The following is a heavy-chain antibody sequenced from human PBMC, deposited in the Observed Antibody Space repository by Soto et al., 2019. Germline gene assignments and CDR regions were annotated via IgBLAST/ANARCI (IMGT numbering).Heavy chain of an antibody. D-gene: IGHD3-10*01. CDR2: IIPTFGTA. Sequence: QVQLVQSGAEVKKPGSSVKVSCKASGGTFSSYAISWVRQAPGQGLEWMGGIIPTFGTANYAQKFQGRVTITADESTSTAYMELSSLRSEDTAVYYCARETLPRRDGFNWFDPWGQGTLVTVSS. V-gene: IGHV1-69*01. CDR3: ARETLPRRDGFNWFDP. J-gene: IGHJ5*02. CDR1: GGTFSSYA.